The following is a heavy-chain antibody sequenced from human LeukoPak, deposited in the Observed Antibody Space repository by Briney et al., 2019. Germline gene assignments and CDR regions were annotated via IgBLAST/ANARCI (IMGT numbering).Heavy chain of an antibody. CDR3: ARDPQINYYGSGSYVANWFDP. D-gene: IGHD3-10*01. Sequence: ASVKVSCKASGYTFTSYGISWVRQAPGQGLEWMGWISAYNGNTNYAQKLQGRVTMTTDTSTSTAYMELRSLSSDDTAVYYCARDPQINYYGSGSYVANWFDPWGQGTLVTVSS. J-gene: IGHJ5*02. CDR2: ISAYNGNT. CDR1: GYTFTSYG. V-gene: IGHV1-18*01.